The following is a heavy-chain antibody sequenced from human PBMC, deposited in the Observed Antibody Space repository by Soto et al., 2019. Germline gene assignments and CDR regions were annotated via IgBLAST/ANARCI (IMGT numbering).Heavy chain of an antibody. D-gene: IGHD6-19*01. J-gene: IGHJ6*02. Sequence: ASVKVSCKASGYTFTSYAMNWVRQAPGQGLEWMGWINTNTGNPTYAQGFTGRFVFSLDTSVSTAYLQICSLKAEDTAVYYCARDEAPYSSRWWGGHYYYYYGMDVCGQGTTITVSS. CDR1: GYTFTSYA. V-gene: IGHV7-4-1*01. CDR2: INTNTGNP. CDR3: ARDEAPYSSRWWGGHYYYYYGMDV.